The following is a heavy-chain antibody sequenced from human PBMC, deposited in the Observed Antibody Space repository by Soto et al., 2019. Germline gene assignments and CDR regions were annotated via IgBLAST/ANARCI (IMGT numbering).Heavy chain of an antibody. V-gene: IGHV4-39*01. Sequence: SETLSLTCTVSGYSISGSTYYWDWILHPPGKGLEWVGTIYFSGSTYYNPSLKSRVTMSVDTPKNHFSLRLSSVTSADTAVYYCARHDYSSIRPFDSWAQGPLVTVSS. D-gene: IGHD4-4*01. J-gene: IGHJ4*02. CDR2: IYFSGST. CDR1: GYSISGSTYY. CDR3: ARHDYSSIRPFDS.